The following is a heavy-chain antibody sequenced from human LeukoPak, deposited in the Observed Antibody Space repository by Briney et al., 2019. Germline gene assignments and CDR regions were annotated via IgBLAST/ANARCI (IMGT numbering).Heavy chain of an antibody. Sequence: GGSLRLSCTVSGFAVSSNSMSWVRQAPGKGLEWVSFIYSDNTHYSDSVKGRFTISRDNSKNTLYLQMNSLRAEDTAVYYYARGKAMARGVDSFSETYYYYYMDVWGKGTTVTISS. V-gene: IGHV3-66*01. CDR2: IYSDNT. D-gene: IGHD3-10*01. CDR1: GFAVSSNS. CDR3: ARGKAMARGVDSFSETYYYYYMDV. J-gene: IGHJ6*03.